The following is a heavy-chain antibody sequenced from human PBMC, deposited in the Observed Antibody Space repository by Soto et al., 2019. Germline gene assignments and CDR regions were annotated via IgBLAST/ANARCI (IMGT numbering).Heavy chain of an antibody. J-gene: IGHJ4*02. V-gene: IGHV4-61*01. CDR1: GGSVSSGSYY. D-gene: IGHD2-21*02. CDR3: ARDRVTAIGYYFDY. Sequence: SETLSLTCTVSGGSVSSGSYYWSWIRQPPGKGLEWIGYIYYSGSTNYNPSLKSRVTISVDTSKNQFSLKLSSVTAADTAVYYCARDRVTAIGYYFDYWGQGTLVRVYS. CDR2: IYYSGST.